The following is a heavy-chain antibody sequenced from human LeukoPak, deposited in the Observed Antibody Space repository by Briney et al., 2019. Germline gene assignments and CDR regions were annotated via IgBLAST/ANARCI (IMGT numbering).Heavy chain of an antibody. CDR1: GFTFSSYW. J-gene: IGHJ5*02. V-gene: IGHV3-74*01. CDR3: ARDPPAVRTNTYA. Sequence: GGSLRLSCAASGFTFSSYWMHWVRQAPGKGLVWVSRVNTDGSSTSYADSVKGRFTVSRDSSKNTLYLQMNSLRAEDTAVYYCARDPPAVRTNTYAWGQGTLVTVSS. CDR2: VNTDGSST. D-gene: IGHD4/OR15-4a*01.